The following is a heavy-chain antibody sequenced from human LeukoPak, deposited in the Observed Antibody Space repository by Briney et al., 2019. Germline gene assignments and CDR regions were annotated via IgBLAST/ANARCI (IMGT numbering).Heavy chain of an antibody. V-gene: IGHV3-23*01. Sequence: GGSLRLSCAASGFTFSSYAMSWVRQAPGKGLEWVSAISGSGGSTYYAASVRGRFTISRDTSRSTLYLQMNSLRAEDAAVYYCAKAPVTSCRGAFCYPFDYWGQGTLVTVSS. CDR1: GFTFSSYA. J-gene: IGHJ4*02. CDR2: ISGSGGST. D-gene: IGHD2-15*01. CDR3: AKAPVTSCRGAFCYPFDY.